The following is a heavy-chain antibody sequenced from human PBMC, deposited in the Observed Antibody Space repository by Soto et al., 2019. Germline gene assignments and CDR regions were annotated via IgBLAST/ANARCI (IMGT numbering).Heavy chain of an antibody. CDR3: AKGPLSLWYRTSLRPLDV. CDR2: ISGSGGST. Sequence: GGYLILSCAASAFTFSSYAMSWVRQAPGKGLEWVSAISGSGGSTYYADSVRGRFTISRDNSKNTLYLQMNSLRAEDTAVYYCAKGPLSLWYRTSLRPLDVWGKGPMVTGST. J-gene: IGHJ6*04. CDR1: AFTFSSYA. D-gene: IGHD6-13*01. V-gene: IGHV3-23*01.